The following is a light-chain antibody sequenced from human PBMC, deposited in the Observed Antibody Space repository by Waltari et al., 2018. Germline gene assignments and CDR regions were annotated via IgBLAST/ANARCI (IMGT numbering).Light chain of an antibody. J-gene: IGKJ1*01. Sequence: EIVLTQSPGTLSLSPGERATLSCRASQSVGKYLAWYQQRPGQAPRLLLYHASIRATGIPDRFSCSGSGTDFSLTISRLEPEDFAVYYCQKYESLPATFGQGTTVEIK. V-gene: IGKV3-20*01. CDR1: QSVGKY. CDR2: HAS. CDR3: QKYESLPAT.